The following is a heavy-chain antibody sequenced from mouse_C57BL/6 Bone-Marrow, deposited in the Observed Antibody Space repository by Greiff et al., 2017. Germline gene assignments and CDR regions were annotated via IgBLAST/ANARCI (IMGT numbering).Heavy chain of an antibody. CDR3: ANGLRRDY. CDR2: IDPSDSYT. J-gene: IGHJ2*01. D-gene: IGHD2-4*01. CDR1: GYTFTSYW. Sequence: QVQLQQPGAELVMPGASVKLSCKASGYTFTSYWMHWVKQRPGQGLEWIGEIDPSDSYTNYNQKFKGKSTLTVDKSSSTAYMQLSSLTSEDSAVYSWANGLRRDYWGRGTAITVSA. V-gene: IGHV1-69*01.